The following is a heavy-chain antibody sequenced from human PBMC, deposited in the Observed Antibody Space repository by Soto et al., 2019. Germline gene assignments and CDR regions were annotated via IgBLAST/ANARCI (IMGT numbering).Heavy chain of an antibody. Sequence: QVQLVESGGAVVQPGTSLRLSCAASGVAFSTYGVHWVRQAPGKGLEWVAILSYDGHNEYYTDSVKGRFTISRDTSRNTLYLPMDRLRADDTAMYYCAKDRGFGEYLFDSWGQGTLVTVSS. CDR3: AKDRGFGEYLFDS. J-gene: IGHJ4*02. CDR1: GVAFSTYG. V-gene: IGHV3-30*18. D-gene: IGHD3-10*01. CDR2: LSYDGHNE.